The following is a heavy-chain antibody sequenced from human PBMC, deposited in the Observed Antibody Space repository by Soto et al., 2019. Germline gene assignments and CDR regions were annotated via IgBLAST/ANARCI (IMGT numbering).Heavy chain of an antibody. V-gene: IGHV3-30*18. J-gene: IGHJ1*01. CDR1: GFTSSSYG. Sequence: GGSLRLSCAASGFTSSSYGMHWVRQAPGKGLEWVAVISYDGSNKYYADSVKGRFTISRDNSKNTLYLQMNSLRAEDTAVYYCANGRDYVWGNHCRQGTLATVS. CDR2: ISYDGSNK. D-gene: IGHD3-16*01. CDR3: ANGRDYVWGNH.